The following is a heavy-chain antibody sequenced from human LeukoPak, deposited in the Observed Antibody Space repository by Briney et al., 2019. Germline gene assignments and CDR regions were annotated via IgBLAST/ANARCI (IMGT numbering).Heavy chain of an antibody. V-gene: IGHV4-39*07. D-gene: IGHD6-13*01. CDR2: IYYSGST. J-gene: IGHJ4*02. CDR1: GGSISSSSYY. CDR3: ARAYAIAAGTEFDY. Sequence: PSETLSLTCTVSGGSISSSSYYWGWIRQPPGKGLEWIGSIYYSGSTYHNPSLKSRVTISVDTSKNQFSLKLSSVTAADTAVYYCARAYAIAAGTEFDYWGQGTLVTVSS.